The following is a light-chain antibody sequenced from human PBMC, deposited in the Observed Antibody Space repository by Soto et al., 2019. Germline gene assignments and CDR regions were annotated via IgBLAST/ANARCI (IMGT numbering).Light chain of an antibody. V-gene: IGKV3-15*01. Sequence: EIVFTQSPGTLSFYSLKIATLSCRASQTVRNNYLAWYQLKPGQAPRLLIYGASSRVTGFPARFSGSGSGTDFTLTISSLQSDDFAVYYCQQYDNWPWTFGQGTKVDIK. CDR3: QQYDNWPWT. J-gene: IGKJ1*01. CDR2: GAS. CDR1: QTVRNN.